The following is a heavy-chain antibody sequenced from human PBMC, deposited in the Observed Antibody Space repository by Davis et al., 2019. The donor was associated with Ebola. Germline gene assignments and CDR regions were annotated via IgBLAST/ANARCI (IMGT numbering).Heavy chain of an antibody. Sequence: SETLSLTCTVSGGSISSYYWSWIRQPPGKGLEWIGYIYYSGSTNYNPSLKSRVTISVDTSKNQFSLKLSSVTAADTAVYYCARHVYYSASSGYYFYFDYWGQGTLVTVSS. V-gene: IGHV4-59*08. D-gene: IGHD3-22*01. J-gene: IGHJ4*02. CDR1: GGSISSYY. CDR2: IYYSGST. CDR3: ARHVYYSASSGYYFYFDY.